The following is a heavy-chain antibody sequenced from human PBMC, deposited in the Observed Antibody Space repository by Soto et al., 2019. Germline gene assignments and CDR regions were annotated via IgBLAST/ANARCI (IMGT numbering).Heavy chain of an antibody. D-gene: IGHD2-8*01. Sequence: EVQLVESGGGLVQPGGSLRLSCAASGFTFSSYAMHWVRQAPGKGLEYVSAISRNGGSTYYANSVKGRFTISRDNSKNTLYLQMGSLRAEDMAVYYCAREGGYCTNGVCYRGLDYWGQGTLVTVSS. J-gene: IGHJ4*02. CDR1: GFTFSSYA. V-gene: IGHV3-64*01. CDR2: ISRNGGST. CDR3: AREGGYCTNGVCYRGLDY.